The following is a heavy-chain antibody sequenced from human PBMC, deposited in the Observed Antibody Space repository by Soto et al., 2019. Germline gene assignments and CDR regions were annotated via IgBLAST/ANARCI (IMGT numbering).Heavy chain of an antibody. CDR3: AKDHGYYGSGSYNDY. D-gene: IGHD3-10*01. CDR2: ISYDGSNK. V-gene: IGHV3-30*18. CDR1: GFTFSSYG. Sequence: QVQLVESGGGVVQPGRSLRLSCAASGFTFSSYGMHWVRQAPGKGLEWVAVISYDGSNKYYADSVKGRFTISRDNSKNTLYLQMNSLRAEDTAVYYCAKDHGYYGSGSYNDYWGQGTLVTVSS. J-gene: IGHJ4*02.